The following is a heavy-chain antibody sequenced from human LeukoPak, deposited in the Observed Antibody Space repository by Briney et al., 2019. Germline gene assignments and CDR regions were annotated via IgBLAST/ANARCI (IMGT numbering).Heavy chain of an antibody. CDR1: RVTLSTYW. Sequence: GRTLRLSRAASRVTLSTYWMSWVRQAPRHEVKGVAKINQDGSVEYHVASVNGRVTTPRDYAKHSIYLQMNSVRSEEPAVYCIARAFGPDISSDFDYWRRGTLVSVPS. V-gene: IGHV3-7*01. J-gene: IGHJ4*02. D-gene: IGHD3-9*01. CDR2: INQDGSVE. CDR3: ARAFGPDISSDFDY.